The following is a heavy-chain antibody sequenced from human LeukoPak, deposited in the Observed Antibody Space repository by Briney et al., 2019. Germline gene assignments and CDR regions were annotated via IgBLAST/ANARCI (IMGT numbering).Heavy chain of an antibody. V-gene: IGHV4-34*01. J-gene: IGHJ6*04. D-gene: IGHD1-26*01. Sequence: SETLSLTCAVYGGSFSGYYWSWIRQPPGKGLEWIGEINHSGSTNYNPSLKGRVTISVDTSKNQFSLKLSSVTAADTAVYYCARGGARTYYYYGMDVWGKGTTVTVSS. CDR2: INHSGST. CDR1: GGSFSGYY. CDR3: ARGGARTYYYYGMDV.